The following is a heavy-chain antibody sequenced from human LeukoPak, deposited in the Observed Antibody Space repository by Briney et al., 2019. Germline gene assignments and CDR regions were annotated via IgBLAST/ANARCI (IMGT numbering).Heavy chain of an antibody. J-gene: IGHJ5*02. CDR2: IYYSGST. CDR1: GGSISSYY. CDR3: ARLDDYGDYDWFDP. Sequence: SETLSLTCTVSGGSISSYYWSWIRQPPGKGLEWIGYIYYSGSTNYNPSLKSRVTISVDTSKNQFSLKLGSVTAADTAVYYCARLDDYGDYDWFDPWGQGTLVTVSS. V-gene: IGHV4-59*08. D-gene: IGHD4-17*01.